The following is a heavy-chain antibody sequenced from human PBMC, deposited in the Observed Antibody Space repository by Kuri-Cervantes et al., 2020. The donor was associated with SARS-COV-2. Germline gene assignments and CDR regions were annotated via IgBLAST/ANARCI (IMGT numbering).Heavy chain of an antibody. CDR1: GGSITSGGYS. J-gene: IGHJ5*02. CDR3: VTHQYQLLFSGGTWFDP. D-gene: IGHD2-2*01. CDR2: IFHSGST. V-gene: IGHV4-30-2*02. Sequence: SETLSLTCAVSGGSITSGGYSWSWTRQAPGKGLEWIGYIFHSGSTYHNPSLRSRVTITVDTSSKQFSLKLNSVTAADTAVYYCVTHQYQLLFSGGTWFDPWSQGTLVTVSS.